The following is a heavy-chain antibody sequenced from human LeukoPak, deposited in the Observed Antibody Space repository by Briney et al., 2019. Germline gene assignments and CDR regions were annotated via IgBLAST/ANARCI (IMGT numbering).Heavy chain of an antibody. J-gene: IGHJ4*02. D-gene: IGHD3-10*01. CDR2: IHNSGTT. CDR1: GGPFSGYF. CDR3: GGRYYYNLGSFPFDF. Sequence: SETLSLTCAVSGGPFSGYFWSWIRQSSGKGLEWIGEIHNSGTTNYNPSLNSQVTISEDTSKNQFYLNLSSVTAADTAVYYCGGRYYYNLGSFPFDFWGQGTLVTVSS. V-gene: IGHV4-34*01.